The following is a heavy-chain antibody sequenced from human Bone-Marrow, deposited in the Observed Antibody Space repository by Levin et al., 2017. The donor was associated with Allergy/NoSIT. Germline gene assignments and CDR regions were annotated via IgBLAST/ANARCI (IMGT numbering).Heavy chain of an antibody. J-gene: IGHJ4*02. D-gene: IGHD6-13*01. CDR1: GFTFSSYG. CDR3: AKDPTAAAGTNPYYFDY. CDR2: ISYDGSNK. V-gene: IGHV3-30*18. Sequence: GGSLRLSCAASGFTFSSYGMHWVRQAPGKGLEWVAVISYDGSNKYYADSVKGRFTISRDNSKNTLYLQMNSLRAEDTAVYYCAKDPTAAAGTNPYYFDYWGQGTLVTVSS.